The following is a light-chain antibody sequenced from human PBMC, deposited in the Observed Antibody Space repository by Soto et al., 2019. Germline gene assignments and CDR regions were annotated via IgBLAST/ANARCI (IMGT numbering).Light chain of an antibody. J-gene: IGKJ5*01. Sequence: TPSPATLSVSPLESATLSFRASQSVSSNLAWHQQKPGQAPRILMYDASTRATGISARFSGSGSGTEFTLTISSLQSEDFAVYYCQQYHNWPITFGQGTRLEIK. V-gene: IGKV3-15*01. CDR3: QQYHNWPIT. CDR2: DAS. CDR1: QSVSSN.